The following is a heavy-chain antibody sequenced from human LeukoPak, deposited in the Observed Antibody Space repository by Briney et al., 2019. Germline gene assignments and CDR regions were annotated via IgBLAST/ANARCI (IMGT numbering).Heavy chain of an antibody. CDR1: GYTFTGYY. Sequence: ASVKVSCKASGYTFTGYYTHWVRQAPGQGLEWMGWINPKSGGTNYAQKFQGRVTMTRDTSITTAYMDLSRLSSDDTAVYYCASFAGDGNSPLYFHHWGQGTLVTVSS. V-gene: IGHV1-2*02. CDR3: ASFAGDGNSPLYFHH. D-gene: IGHD4-23*01. J-gene: IGHJ1*01. CDR2: INPKSGGT.